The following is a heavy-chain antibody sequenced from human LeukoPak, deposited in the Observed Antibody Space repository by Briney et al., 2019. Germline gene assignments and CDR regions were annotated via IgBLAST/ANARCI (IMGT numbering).Heavy chain of an antibody. J-gene: IGHJ4*02. D-gene: IGHD1-26*01. CDR1: GGSFSNYY. V-gene: IGHV4-34*01. CDR2: MNHSGST. Sequence: SETLSLTCAVYGGSFSNYYWSWIRQPPGKGLEWIGEMNHSGSTNYNPSLKSRVTISIDTSKTQFSLRLSSVTAADTAVYYCARGGGGSYYDYWGQGTLVTVSS. CDR3: ARGGGGSYYDY.